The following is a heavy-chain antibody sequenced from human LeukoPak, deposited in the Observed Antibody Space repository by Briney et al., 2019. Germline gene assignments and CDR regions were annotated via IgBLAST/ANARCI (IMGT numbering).Heavy chain of an antibody. V-gene: IGHV1-24*01. D-gene: IGHD1-7*01. CDR2: FDPEDGET. CDR1: GYTLTELS. Sequence: ASVKVSCKVSGYTLTELSMHWVRQAPGKGLEWMGGFDPEDGETIYAQKFQGRVTMTEDTSTDTAYMELSSLRSEDTAVYCCATITPNWNYVIAIDYWGQGTLVTVSS. CDR3: ATITPNWNYVIAIDY. J-gene: IGHJ4*02.